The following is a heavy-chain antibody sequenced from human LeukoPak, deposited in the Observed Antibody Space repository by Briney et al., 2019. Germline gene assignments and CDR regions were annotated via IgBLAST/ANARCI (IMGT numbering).Heavy chain of an antibody. V-gene: IGHV1-8*01. J-gene: IGHJ6*02. D-gene: IGHD3-10*01. Sequence: GASVKVSCKASGYTFTSYDINWVRQATGQGLEWMGWMNPNSGNTGYAQKFQGRVTMTRNTSISTAYMELSSLRSEDTAVYYCARARLTVVRGVTNYGMDVWGQGTTVTVSS. CDR2: MNPNSGNT. CDR3: ARARLTVVRGVTNYGMDV. CDR1: GYTFTSYD.